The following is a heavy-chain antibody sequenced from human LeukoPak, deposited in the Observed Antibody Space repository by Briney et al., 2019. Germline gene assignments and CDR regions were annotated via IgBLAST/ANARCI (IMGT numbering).Heavy chain of an antibody. V-gene: IGHV1-2*02. CDR3: AKGLSTGCFDP. J-gene: IGHJ5*02. D-gene: IGHD2/OR15-2a*01. CDR2: INANSGDT. Sequence: ASVKVSCKASGYTFIAYYIHWVRQAPGQGLEWMGWINANSGDTNYAQKFQGRVTMTRDTSISTAYLDLSRLKSDDTAVYFCAKGLSTGCFDPWGQGTLVTVSS. CDR1: GYTFIAYY.